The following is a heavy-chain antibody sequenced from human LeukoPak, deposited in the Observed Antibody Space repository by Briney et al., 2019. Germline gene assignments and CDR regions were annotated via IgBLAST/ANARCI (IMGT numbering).Heavy chain of an antibody. CDR1: GFTFSDYY. J-gene: IGHJ4*02. Sequence: GSLRLSCAASGFTFSDYYMSWIRQAPGKGREWIGSIYYSGNTYYNASLGSQVSISIDTSKNQFSLRLTSVTAADTAVYYCARQTGSGLFILPGGQGTLVTVSS. CDR3: ARQTGSGLFILP. CDR2: IYYSGNT. D-gene: IGHD3/OR15-3a*01. V-gene: IGHV4-39*01.